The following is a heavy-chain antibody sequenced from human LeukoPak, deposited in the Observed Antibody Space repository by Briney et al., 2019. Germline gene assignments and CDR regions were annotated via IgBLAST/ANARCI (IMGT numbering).Heavy chain of an antibody. V-gene: IGHV4-59*08. CDR3: AGLRSAVAWASFDY. D-gene: IGHD4-23*01. J-gene: IGHJ4*02. CDR2: SYFTGNP. Sequence: SETLSLTCIVSGSISSYYWTWIRQPPGKGLEWIGHSYFTGNPNYNPSLKSRVTISVDPPKNQFSQKLTSVTAADTAVYYCAGLRSAVAWASFDYWGQGILVTVSS. CDR1: GSISSYY.